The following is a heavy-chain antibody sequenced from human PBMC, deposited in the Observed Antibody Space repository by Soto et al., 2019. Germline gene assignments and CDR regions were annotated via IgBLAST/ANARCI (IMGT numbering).Heavy chain of an antibody. J-gene: IGHJ5*02. Sequence: QLQLQESGSELVKPSQTLSLTCSVSGGSISSGGYSWGWIRQPAGQGLVRIGYMSHSGSTYYNPYLKSGVTISVDRSKNQFTPTLSSVTAADTAVYYCDSALGYCISTSCQLGGFDPWGQGTLVTVSS. D-gene: IGHD2-2*01. V-gene: IGHV4-30-2*01. CDR1: GGSISSGGYS. CDR2: MSHSGST. CDR3: DSALGYCISTSCQLGGFDP.